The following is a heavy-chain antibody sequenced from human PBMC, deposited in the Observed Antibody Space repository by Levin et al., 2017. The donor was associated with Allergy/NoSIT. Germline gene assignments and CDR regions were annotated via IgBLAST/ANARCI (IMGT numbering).Heavy chain of an antibody. CDR1: FFSLLLPPSS. D-gene: IGHD3-3*01. J-gene: IGHJ5*02. V-gene: IGHV4-39*02. Sequence: SQTLSLPFPFSFFSLLLPPSSFFFLLPPPFPFLSWIGSIYYTGSSHYNPSLKSRVTISVDTSKDHFSLNLTSVTAADTAVYFCARSSSLEYFDPWGQGTLVTVSS. CDR3: ARSSSLEYFDP. CDR2: IYYTGSS.